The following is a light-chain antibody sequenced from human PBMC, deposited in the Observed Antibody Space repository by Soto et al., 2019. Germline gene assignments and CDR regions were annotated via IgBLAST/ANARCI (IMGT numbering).Light chain of an antibody. V-gene: IGKV1-39*01. CDR3: QQSYSTPKT. Sequence: DIQMTQSPSSLSASVGDRVTITCRASQSISGYLNWYQKKSGKAPKLLIYAASSLQSGVPSRFSGSGSGTDFTLTISSLQPEDFATYYCQQSYSTPKTFGQGTKVDIK. CDR1: QSISGY. CDR2: AAS. J-gene: IGKJ1*01.